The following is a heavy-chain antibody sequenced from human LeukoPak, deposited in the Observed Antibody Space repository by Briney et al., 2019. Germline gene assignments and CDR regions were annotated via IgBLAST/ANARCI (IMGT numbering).Heavy chain of an antibody. CDR2: IWYDGSNK. CDR1: GFTFSGYG. J-gene: IGHJ4*02. V-gene: IGHV3-33*01. CDR3: ASQDSSGYYLDY. Sequence: GGSLRVSCAPSGFTFSGYGLHWVRDAPGKGLEWVAVIWYDGSNKYYAGSVKGRFTISRDNSKNTLYLQMNSLRAEDTAVYYCASQDSSGYYLDYWGQGTLVTVSS. D-gene: IGHD3-22*01.